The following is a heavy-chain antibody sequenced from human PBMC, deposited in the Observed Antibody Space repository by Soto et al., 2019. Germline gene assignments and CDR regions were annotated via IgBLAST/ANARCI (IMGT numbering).Heavy chain of an antibody. Sequence: ASVKVSCKAPGYIFTLNYMHLVRQAPGQGLEYMGWINPNNGATNYAQNCQGRGTMTWDTAIVTAYMEVRMLRSEDTAVYYCAPHYPDCSGYFYNWGQGKMVPVS. J-gene: IGHJ4*02. CDR3: APHYPDCSGYFYN. D-gene: IGHD3-22*01. CDR1: GYIFTLNY. V-gene: IGHV1-2*02. CDR2: INPNNGAT.